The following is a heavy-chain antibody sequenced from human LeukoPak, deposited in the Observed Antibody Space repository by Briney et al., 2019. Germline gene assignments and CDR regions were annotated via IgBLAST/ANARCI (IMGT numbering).Heavy chain of an antibody. D-gene: IGHD2-15*01. CDR2: INHSGST. V-gene: IGHV4-34*01. CDR3: ARGGCSGGSCYPPSI. Sequence: SETLSLTCAVYGGSFGGYYWSWIRQPPGKGLEWIGEINHSGSTNYNPSLKSRVTISVDTSKNQFSLKLSSVTAADTAVYYCARGGCSGGSCYPPSIWGQGTTVTVSS. J-gene: IGHJ6*02. CDR1: GGSFGGYY.